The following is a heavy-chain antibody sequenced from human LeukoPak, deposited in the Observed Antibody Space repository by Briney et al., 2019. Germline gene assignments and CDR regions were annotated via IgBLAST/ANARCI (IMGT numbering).Heavy chain of an antibody. V-gene: IGHV1-2*02. CDR2: INPNSGGT. CDR3: ARDTNWFDP. CDR1: GYTFTGYY. Sequence: ASVKDPCKAYGYTFTGYYMHWVRQAPGQVLGWMGWINPNSGGTNYAQKFQGRVTMTRGTSIITAYMELSRLRSDDRALYYCARDTNWFDPWGQGSLVTVSS. J-gene: IGHJ5*02.